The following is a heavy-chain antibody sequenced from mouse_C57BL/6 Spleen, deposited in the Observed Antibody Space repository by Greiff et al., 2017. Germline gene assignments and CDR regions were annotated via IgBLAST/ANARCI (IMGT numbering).Heavy chain of an antibody. Sequence: VQRVESGPELVRPGASVKISCKAPGYTFTSHWMQWVRQRPGPGLAWIGEMFPGSGSTYYNEKFKGKATLTVDTSSSTAYMQLSSLTSEDSAVYFCAISLYVGKGVFHYWVQGTTLTVSS. CDR1: GYTFTSHW. J-gene: IGHJ2*01. CDR2: MFPGSGST. CDR3: AISLYVGKGVFHY. V-gene: IGHV1-56*01. D-gene: IGHD1-3*01.